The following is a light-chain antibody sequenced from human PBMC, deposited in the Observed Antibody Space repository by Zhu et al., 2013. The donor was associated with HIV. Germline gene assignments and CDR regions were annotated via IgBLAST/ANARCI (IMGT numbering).Light chain of an antibody. V-gene: IGKV1-5*01. CDR3: QQYNSYPYT. CDR2: AAS. Sequence: IQMTQSPSTLSASVGDRVTITCRASQSIGDWVAWYQQRPGKAPNVLIYAASSLISGVPSRFSGSGSETEFTLTVSSLQPDDFATYYCQQYNSYPYTFGQGTKLEIK. J-gene: IGKJ2*01. CDR1: QSIGDW.